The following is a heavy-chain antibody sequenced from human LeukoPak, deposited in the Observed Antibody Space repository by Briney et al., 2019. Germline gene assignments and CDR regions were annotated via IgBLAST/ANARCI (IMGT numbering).Heavy chain of an antibody. V-gene: IGHV4-4*07. D-gene: IGHD6-6*01. CDR3: ARDPKGTYSSSDGDAFDI. Sequence: WETLSLTCTVSGGSISSYYWSWIRQPAGKGLEWIGRIYTSGSTNYNPSLKSRVTMSVDTSNNQFSLKLSSVTAADTAVYYCARDPKGTYSSSDGDAFDIWGQGPMLTVSS. CDR1: GGSISSYY. J-gene: IGHJ3*02. CDR2: IYTSGST.